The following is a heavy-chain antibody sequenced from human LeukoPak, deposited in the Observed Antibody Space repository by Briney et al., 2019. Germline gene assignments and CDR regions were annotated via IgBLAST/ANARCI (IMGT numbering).Heavy chain of an antibody. Sequence: ASVTVSCKASGGTFSSYAISWVRQAPGQGLEWMGGIIPIFGTANYAQKFQGRVTITTDESTSTAYMELSSLRSEDTAVYYCASPNYDFWSGYYTEYYYYYYMDVWGKGTTVTVSS. D-gene: IGHD3-3*01. V-gene: IGHV1-69*05. CDR3: ASPNYDFWSGYYTEYYYYYYMDV. CDR2: IIPIFGTA. J-gene: IGHJ6*03. CDR1: GGTFSSYA.